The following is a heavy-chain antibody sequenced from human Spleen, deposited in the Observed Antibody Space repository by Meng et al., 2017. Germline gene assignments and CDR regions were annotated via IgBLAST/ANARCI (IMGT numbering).Heavy chain of an antibody. CDR1: GYNFPDYY. D-gene: IGHD6-25*01. CDR2: INPKSGDT. V-gene: IGHV1-2*06. J-gene: IGHJ4*02. CDR3: ARDEDISAAGKLFGDY. Sequence: QVQPGQLVEEGRQPGAARNVSCKTAGYNFPDYYIHWVRRAPGQGLEWMGRINPKSGDTHYAQKFQARVTMTGDTSISTAYMELSGLRSDDTAMYYCARDEDISAAGKLFGDYWGQGTLVTVSS.